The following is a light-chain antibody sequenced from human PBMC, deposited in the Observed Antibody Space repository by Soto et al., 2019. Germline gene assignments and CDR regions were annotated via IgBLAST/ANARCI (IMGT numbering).Light chain of an antibody. CDR1: QSVSNN. Sequence: EILMTQSPATLSVSPGDRATLSCRASQSVSNNLAWYQQRPGQAPRLLIYGASTRATGIPARFSGSGSGTEFTLTISSLQSEDFAVYYCQQYNDWPPWTFSQGTKVDIK. CDR3: QQYNDWPPWT. J-gene: IGKJ1*01. V-gene: IGKV3-15*01. CDR2: GAS.